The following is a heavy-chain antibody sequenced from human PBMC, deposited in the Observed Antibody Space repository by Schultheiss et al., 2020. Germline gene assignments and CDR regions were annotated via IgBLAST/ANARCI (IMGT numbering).Heavy chain of an antibody. CDR2: ISGSGGST. Sequence: WGSLRLSCAASGFTFSSYAMSWVRQAPGKGLEWVSGISGSGGSTYYADSVKGRFTISRDNSKNTLYLQMNSLRAEDTAVYYCARWDYGSGSSYFDYWGQGTLVTVSS. J-gene: IGHJ4*02. CDR1: GFTFSSYA. V-gene: IGHV3-23*01. D-gene: IGHD3-10*01. CDR3: ARWDYGSGSSYFDY.